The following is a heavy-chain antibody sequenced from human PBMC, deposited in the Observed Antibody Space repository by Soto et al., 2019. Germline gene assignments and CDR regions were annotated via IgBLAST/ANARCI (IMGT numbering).Heavy chain of an antibody. CDR1: GLALSNRH. J-gene: IGHJ6*02. V-gene: IGHV3-48*03. CDR2: ISNEGAAI. D-gene: IGHD2-21*01. CDR3: ATDLMGYSMDV. Sequence: EVQLVESGGGLVQPGGSLRLSCVGSGLALSNRHMDWVRQAPGKGLEWVSYISNEGAAIYYADSVRGRFIISRDNAKNSLFLQMNALRAEDTAIYYCATDLMGYSMDVWGQGTTVTVSS.